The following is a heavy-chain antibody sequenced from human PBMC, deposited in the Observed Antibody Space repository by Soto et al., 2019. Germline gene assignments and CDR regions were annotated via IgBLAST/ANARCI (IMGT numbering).Heavy chain of an antibody. CDR3: VRGRGGNYHFYFDH. J-gene: IGHJ4*02. Sequence: ASVKVSCKASGYTFINYYMDWVGQAPGQGVEGMAIIDPNDGSTNYAQSFQGRLTVTRDTSTRTVYMELSSLTSEDTAVYYCVRGRGGNYHFYFDHWGQGTPVTVSS. D-gene: IGHD1-26*01. CDR1: GYTFINYY. CDR2: IDPNDGST. V-gene: IGHV1-46*03.